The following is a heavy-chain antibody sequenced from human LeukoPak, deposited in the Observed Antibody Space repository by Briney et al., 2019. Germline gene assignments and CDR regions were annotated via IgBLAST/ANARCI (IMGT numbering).Heavy chain of an antibody. CDR3: AKGSSRVVVVAATLNY. CDR1: GFTFSSYA. D-gene: IGHD2-15*01. J-gene: IGHJ4*02. CDR2: ISGSGGST. V-gene: IGHV3-23*01. Sequence: GGSLRLSCAASGFTFSSYAMSWVRQAPGKGLEGVSAISGSGGSTYYADSVKGRFTIARDNSKNTLYLQMNSLRAEDTAVHYCAKGSSRVVVVAATLNYWGQGTLVTVSS.